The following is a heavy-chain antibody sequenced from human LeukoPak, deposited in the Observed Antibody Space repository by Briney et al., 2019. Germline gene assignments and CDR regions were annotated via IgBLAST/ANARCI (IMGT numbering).Heavy chain of an antibody. CDR1: GYRFNIYG. V-gene: IGHV1-18*01. D-gene: IGHD1-26*01. CDR3: ARGEKPYDY. Sequence: ASVTVSCKACGYRFNIYGINWVRQAPGQGLEWMGWISAYSANTNYAQNFQGRVTMTRDTSTSTAYMELRSLRSDDTAVYYCARGEKPYDYWGQGTLVSVSS. J-gene: IGHJ4*02. CDR2: ISAYSANT.